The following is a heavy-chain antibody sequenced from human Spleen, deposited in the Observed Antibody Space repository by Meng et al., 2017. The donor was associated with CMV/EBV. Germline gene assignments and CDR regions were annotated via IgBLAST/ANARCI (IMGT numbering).Heavy chain of an antibody. V-gene: IGHV4-31*02. Sequence: GSISNSGHSWSWIRHPPGTGLEWIGYIYYTGATYYNPSLKSRVIISVDTSQGQFSLRLSSVTAADTAVYYCARELENSGWLYWFDSWGQGTLVTVSS. D-gene: IGHD6-19*01. CDR3: ARELENSGWLYWFDS. CDR1: GSISNSGHS. J-gene: IGHJ5*01. CDR2: IYYTGAT.